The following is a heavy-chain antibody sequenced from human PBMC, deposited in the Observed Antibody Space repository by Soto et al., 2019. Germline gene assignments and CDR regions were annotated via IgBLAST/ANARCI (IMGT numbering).Heavy chain of an antibody. J-gene: IGHJ4*02. Sequence: GASVKVSCKASGGTFSSYAISWVRQAPGQGLEWMGGIIPIFGTANYAQKFQGRVTITADESTSTAYMELSSLRSEDTAVYYCARSGGSGGSCYYDPPPYWGPGTLVNVSS. CDR2: IIPIFGTA. D-gene: IGHD2-15*01. V-gene: IGHV1-69*13. CDR3: ARSGGSGGSCYYDPPPY. CDR1: GGTFSSYA.